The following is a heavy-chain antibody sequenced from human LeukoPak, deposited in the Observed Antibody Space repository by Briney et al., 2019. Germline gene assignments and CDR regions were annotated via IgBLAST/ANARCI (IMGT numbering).Heavy chain of an antibody. D-gene: IGHD3-22*01. V-gene: IGHV3-64*01. J-gene: IGHJ4*02. Sequence: PGGSLRLSCAASGFTFSSYAMHWVRQAPGKGLEYVSAISSNGGSTYYANSVKGRFTISRDNSKNTLYLQMGSLRAEDVAVYYCARDLASYDSSGYLRNWGQGTLVTVSS. CDR3: ARDLASYDSSGYLRN. CDR2: ISSNGGST. CDR1: GFTFSSYA.